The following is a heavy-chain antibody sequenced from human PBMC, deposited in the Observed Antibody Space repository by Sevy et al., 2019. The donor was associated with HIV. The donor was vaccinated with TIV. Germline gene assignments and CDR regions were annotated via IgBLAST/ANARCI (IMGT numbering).Heavy chain of an antibody. J-gene: IGHJ3*02. Sequence: SETLSLTCAIYGGSFSDYSWNWIRQSPGKGLEWIREVNHRGSTNYNPSLKSRVTLSVDTSKNQFSLKLTSMTPADTAVYFCARLYAAYDIWGQGTLVTVSS. CDR2: VNHRGST. CDR1: GGSFSDYS. V-gene: IGHV4-34*01. CDR3: ARLYAAYDI. D-gene: IGHD2-2*01.